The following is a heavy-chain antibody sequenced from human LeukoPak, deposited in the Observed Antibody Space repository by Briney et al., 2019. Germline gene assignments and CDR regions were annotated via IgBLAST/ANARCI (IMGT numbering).Heavy chain of an antibody. CDR3: ARGAQLTDY. V-gene: IGHV3-64*01. CDR2: IGPGGDNT. D-gene: IGHD6-13*01. J-gene: IGHJ4*02. Sequence: GGPLRLSCAASGFTFSTYGMHWVRQAPGKGLEYVSGIGPGGDNTYYAKSVKGRFTISRDDSKHMLYLQMDSLRSDDMAVYYCARGAQLTDYWGQGTLVTVSS. CDR1: GFTFSTYG.